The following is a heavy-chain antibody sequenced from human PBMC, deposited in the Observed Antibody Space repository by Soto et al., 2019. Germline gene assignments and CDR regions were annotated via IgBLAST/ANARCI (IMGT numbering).Heavy chain of an antibody. CDR2: LWSYWSTGTNE. Sequence: QVQLVESGGGVVQPGRSLRLSCAASGFTFSSYGMHWFRQAPGKGLEWVAVLWSYWSTGTNEYYADSVKGRFTISRDNSKNMLYLQMNSLRGEDTAVYYCARVGGSYYFDHWGQGTLVTVSS. J-gene: IGHJ4*02. D-gene: IGHD3-16*01. CDR3: ARVGGSYYFDH. V-gene: IGHV3-33*01. CDR1: GFTFSSYG.